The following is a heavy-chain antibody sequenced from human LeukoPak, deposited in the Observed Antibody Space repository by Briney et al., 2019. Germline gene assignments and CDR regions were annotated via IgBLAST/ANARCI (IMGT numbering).Heavy chain of an antibody. CDR3: ARANYGSGSYYHKFDY. CDR1: GFTFSSYS. V-gene: IGHV3-21*01. Sequence: PGGSLRLSCAASGFTFSSYSMNWVRQAPGKGLEWVSSISSSSSYIYYADSVKGRFTISRDNAKNSLYLQMNSLRAEDTAVYYCARANYGSGSYYHKFDYWGQGTLVTVSS. CDR2: ISSSSSYI. J-gene: IGHJ4*02. D-gene: IGHD3-10*01.